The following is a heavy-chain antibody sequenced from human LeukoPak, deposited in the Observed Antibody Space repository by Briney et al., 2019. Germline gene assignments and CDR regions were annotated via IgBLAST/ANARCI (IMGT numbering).Heavy chain of an antibody. CDR2: IYTSGST. CDR1: GGSISSGSYY. CDR3: AREDSSGEFYYYNYYMDV. Sequence: SQTLSLTCTVSGGSISSGSYYWSWIRQPAGKGLEWIGRIYTSGSTNYNPSLKSRVTISVDTSKNQFSLKLSSVTAADTAVYYCAREDSSGEFYYYNYYMDVWGKGTTVTISS. J-gene: IGHJ6*03. D-gene: IGHD3-22*01. V-gene: IGHV4-61*02.